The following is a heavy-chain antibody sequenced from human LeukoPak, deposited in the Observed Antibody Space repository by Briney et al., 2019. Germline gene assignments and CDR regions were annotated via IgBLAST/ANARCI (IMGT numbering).Heavy chain of an antibody. V-gene: IGHV4-59*01. CDR3: ARVGYRDGQWFGDRTLDAFDI. D-gene: IGHD3-10*01. CDR2: IYYSGST. CDR1: GGSISSYY. Sequence: SETLSLTCTVSGGSISSYYWSWIRQPPGKGLEWIGYIYYSGSTNYNPSLKSRVTISVDTSKNQFSLKLSSVTAADTAVYYCARVGYRDGQWFGDRTLDAFDIWGQGTMVTVSS. J-gene: IGHJ3*02.